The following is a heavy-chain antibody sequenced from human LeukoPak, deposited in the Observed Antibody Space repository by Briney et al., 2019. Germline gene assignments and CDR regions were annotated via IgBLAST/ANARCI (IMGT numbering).Heavy chain of an antibody. CDR3: ARDMDPRDYGDYGPRSNWFDP. Sequence: KSSETLSLTCTVSGGSISSYYWSWIRQPPGKGLEWIGYIYYSGSTNYNPSLKSRVTISVDTSKNQFSLKLSSVTAADTVVYYCARDMDPRDYGDYGPRSNWFDPWGQGTLVTVSS. J-gene: IGHJ5*02. V-gene: IGHV4-59*01. CDR1: GGSISSYY. CDR2: IYYSGST. D-gene: IGHD4-17*01.